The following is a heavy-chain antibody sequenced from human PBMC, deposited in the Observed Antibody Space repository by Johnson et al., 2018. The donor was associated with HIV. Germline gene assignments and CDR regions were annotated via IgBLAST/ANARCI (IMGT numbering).Heavy chain of an antibody. CDR2: INTGGST. CDR3: TRRRGGFDI. J-gene: IGHJ3*02. Sequence: VQLVESGGGVVQPGRSLTIYCAVSEFRLSNYAMHWVRLGPGKGLQWVSLINTGGSTYYADSVKGRFTISRDNSKNTLYLQMNSLRAGDTAVYYCTRRRGGFDIWGQGTMVTVSS. V-gene: IGHV3-66*04. D-gene: IGHD2-15*01. CDR1: EFRLSNYA.